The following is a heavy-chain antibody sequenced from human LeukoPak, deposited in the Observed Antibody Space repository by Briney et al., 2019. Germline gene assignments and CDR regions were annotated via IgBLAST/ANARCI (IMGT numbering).Heavy chain of an antibody. Sequence: GGSLRLSCAASGFTFSTYGMNWVRQAPGKGLEWVSSISSSSSYIYYADSVKGRFTISRDNAKNSLYLQMNSLRAEDTAVYYCARAIAACFDYWGQGTLVTVSS. CDR3: ARAIAACFDY. CDR2: ISSSSSYI. D-gene: IGHD6-25*01. CDR1: GFTFSTYG. J-gene: IGHJ4*02. V-gene: IGHV3-21*01.